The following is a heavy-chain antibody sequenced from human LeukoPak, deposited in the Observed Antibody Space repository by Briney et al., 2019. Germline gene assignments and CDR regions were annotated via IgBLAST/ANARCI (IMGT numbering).Heavy chain of an antibody. CDR3: ARSPSGYCSSTSCYVAFDI. J-gene: IGHJ3*02. Sequence: SETLSLTCTVSGGSISTYYWSWIRQPPGKGLEWIGYIYYRGNTNYNPSLKSRVTMSVDTSKNQFSLELSSLTAADTAVYYCARSPSGYCSSTSCYVAFDIWGQGTMVTVSS. CDR2: IYYRGNT. D-gene: IGHD2-2*01. CDR1: GGSISTYY. V-gene: IGHV4-59*01.